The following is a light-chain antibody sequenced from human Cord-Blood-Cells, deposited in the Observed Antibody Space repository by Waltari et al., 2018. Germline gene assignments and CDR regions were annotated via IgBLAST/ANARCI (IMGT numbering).Light chain of an antibody. CDR3: CSYAGSWV. J-gene: IGLJ3*02. V-gene: IGLV2-23*01. CDR2: EGS. CDR1: SSDVGSYNL. Sequence: QSALTQPASVSGSPGQSIPISGPGTSSDVGSYNLVSWYQQHPGKAPKLMIYEGSKRPSGVSNRFSGSKSGNTASLTISGLQAEDEADYYCCSYAGSWVFGGGTKLTVL.